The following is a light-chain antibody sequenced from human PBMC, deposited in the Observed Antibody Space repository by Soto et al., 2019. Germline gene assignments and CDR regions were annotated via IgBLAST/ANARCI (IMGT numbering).Light chain of an antibody. Sequence: QSALTQPRSVSRTPGQSVTISCTGTSSDVGAHNYVSWYQQHPGKAPKLIIYDVTKWPSGVPDRFSGSKSGNTASLTISGLQADDEADYYCFSYAGTSSSYVFGTGTKVTVL. CDR3: FSYAGTSSSYV. J-gene: IGLJ1*01. CDR2: DVT. V-gene: IGLV2-11*01. CDR1: SSDVGAHNY.